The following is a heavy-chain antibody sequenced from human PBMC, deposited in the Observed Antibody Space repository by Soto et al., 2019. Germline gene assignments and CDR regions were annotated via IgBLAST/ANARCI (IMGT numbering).Heavy chain of an antibody. CDR2: IKQDGSEK. CDR1: GFTFSNYW. J-gene: IGHJ4*02. V-gene: IGHV3-7*01. Sequence: EVPLVESGGGLVQPGGSLRLSCVVSGFTFSNYWMSWVRQAPGKGLEWVANIKQDGSEKYYLDSVKGRFTIFRDNAKNSLYLQMNSLRVEDTAVYYCAREPASVDYWGQGILVTVSS. CDR3: AREPASVDY.